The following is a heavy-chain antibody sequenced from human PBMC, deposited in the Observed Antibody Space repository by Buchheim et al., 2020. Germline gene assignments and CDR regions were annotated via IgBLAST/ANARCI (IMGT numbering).Heavy chain of an antibody. CDR2: IDYSGST. D-gene: IGHD2-2*01. J-gene: IGHJ6*02. CDR3: ARQYQLLSPVYYYYGMDV. Sequence: QLQLQESGPGLVKPSETLSLTCTVSGGSISSSSYYWGWIHQPPGKGLEWIGSIDYSGSTYYNPSLKSRVTISADPSKNQFSLKLSSVTAADTAVYYCARQYQLLSPVYYYYGMDVWGQGTT. V-gene: IGHV4-39*01. CDR1: GGSISSSSYY.